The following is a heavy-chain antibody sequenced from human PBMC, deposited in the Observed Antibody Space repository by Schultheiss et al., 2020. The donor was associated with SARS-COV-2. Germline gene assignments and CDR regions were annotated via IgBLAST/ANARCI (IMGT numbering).Heavy chain of an antibody. CDR3: ARGNGYYDFWSGYYTADY. V-gene: IGHV4-34*01. D-gene: IGHD3-3*01. J-gene: IGHJ4*02. Sequence: SETLSLTCAVYGGSFSGYYWSWIRQPPGKGLEWIGEINHSGSTNYNPSLKSRVTISVDTSKNQFSLKLSSVTAADTAVYYCARGNGYYDFWSGYYTADYWGQGTLVTVSS. CDR1: GGSFSGYY. CDR2: INHSGST.